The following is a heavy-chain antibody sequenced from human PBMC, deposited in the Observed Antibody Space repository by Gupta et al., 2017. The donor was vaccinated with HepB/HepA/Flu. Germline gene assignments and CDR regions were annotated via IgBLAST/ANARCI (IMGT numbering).Heavy chain of an antibody. CDR3: AKNIQGTSPYYMDV. J-gene: IGHJ6*03. CDR1: GFTFSSYG. Sequence: QVQLVESGGGVVQPGRSLRLSCAASGFTFSSYGMHWVRQAPGKGLEWVAVISYDGSNKYYADSVKGRFTISRDNSKNTLYLQMNSLRAEDTAVYYCAKNIQGTSPYYMDVWGKGTTVTVSS. V-gene: IGHV3-30*18. CDR2: ISYDGSNK. D-gene: IGHD2/OR15-2a*01.